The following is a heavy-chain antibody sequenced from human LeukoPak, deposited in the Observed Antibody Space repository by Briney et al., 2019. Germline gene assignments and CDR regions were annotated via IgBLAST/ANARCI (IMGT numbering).Heavy chain of an antibody. CDR3: ARDYGALDY. CDR2: IYTSGST. J-gene: IGHJ4*02. CDR1: GGSISSGSYY. D-gene: IGHD4-17*01. V-gene: IGHV4-61*02. Sequence: PSQTLSLTRTVSGGSISSGSYYWSWIRQPAGKGLEWIGRIYTSGSTNYNPSLKSRVTISVDTSKNQFSLKLSSVTAADTAVYYCARDYGALDYWGQGTLVTVSS.